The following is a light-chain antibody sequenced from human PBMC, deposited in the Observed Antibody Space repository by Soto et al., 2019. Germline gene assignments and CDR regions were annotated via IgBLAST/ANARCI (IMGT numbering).Light chain of an antibody. J-gene: IGKJ4*01. CDR2: DAS. CDR1: QSVSSY. Sequence: EIVLTQSPAPLCLSPGERATLSCSASQSVSSYLAWYQQKPGQAPRLLISDASNRATGIPARFSGSGSETDFTLTIRSLESEDCAIYYCQQYHTWPITFGGGTKVDIK. V-gene: IGKV3-11*01. CDR3: QQYHTWPIT.